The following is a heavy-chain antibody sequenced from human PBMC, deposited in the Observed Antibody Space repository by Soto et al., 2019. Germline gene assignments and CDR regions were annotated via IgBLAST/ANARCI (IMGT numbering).Heavy chain of an antibody. Sequence: QVHLVQSGAEVKKPGASVKVSCKASGYTFTSYGITWVRQAPGQGLEWMGWISAHNGNTEYAQKLQGRVIVTRDTSTSTAYMGLRSLISDDSDVYYCARGGYGDYWGQGALVTVSS. CDR2: ISAHNGNT. CDR1: GYTFTSYG. J-gene: IGHJ4*02. D-gene: IGHD1-1*01. CDR3: ARGGYGDY. V-gene: IGHV1-18*01.